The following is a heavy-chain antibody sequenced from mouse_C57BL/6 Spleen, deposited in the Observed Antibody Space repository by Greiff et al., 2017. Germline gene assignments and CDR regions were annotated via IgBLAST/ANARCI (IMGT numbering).Heavy chain of an antibody. Sequence: VQLQQSDAELVKPGASVKISCEVSGYTFTDHTIHWMKQRPEQGLEWIGYIYPRDGSTKYNEKFKGKATLTADKSSSTAYMQLNSLTSEDSAVYCCAIYDGYLYYVDYWGQGTTLTVSS. V-gene: IGHV1-78*01. CDR3: AIYDGYLYYVDY. CDR2: IYPRDGST. CDR1: GYTFTDHT. D-gene: IGHD2-3*01. J-gene: IGHJ2*01.